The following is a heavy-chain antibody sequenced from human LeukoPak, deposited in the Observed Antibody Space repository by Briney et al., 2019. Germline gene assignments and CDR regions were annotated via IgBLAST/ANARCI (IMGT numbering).Heavy chain of an antibody. D-gene: IGHD3-22*01. CDR3: AREGYDSSGYSKKAPDY. CDR2: INHSGST. CDR1: GGSFSGYY. V-gene: IGHV4-34*01. Sequence: PSETLSLSCAVYGGSFSGYYWSWIRQPPGKGLGWIGEINHSGSTNYNPSLKSRVTISVDTSKNQFSLKLSSVTAADTAVYYCAREGYDSSGYSKKAPDYWGQGTLVTVSS. J-gene: IGHJ4*02.